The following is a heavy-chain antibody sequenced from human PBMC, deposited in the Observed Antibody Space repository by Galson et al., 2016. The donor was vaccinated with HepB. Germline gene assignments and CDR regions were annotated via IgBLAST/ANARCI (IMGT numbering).Heavy chain of an antibody. J-gene: IGHJ4*02. V-gene: IGHV2-5*02. CDR1: GFSLSISGVG. CDR3: AHSLLWFEDQGPYFDY. CDR2: IYWDNDK. D-gene: IGHD3-10*01. Sequence: PALVKPTQTLTLTCTFSGFSLSISGVGVGWIRQPPGKALEWLALIYWDNDKRYNPSLKSRLTISKDTSKNQVVLTMTNMDPVDTATYFCAHSLLWFEDQGPYFDYWGQGTLVTVSS.